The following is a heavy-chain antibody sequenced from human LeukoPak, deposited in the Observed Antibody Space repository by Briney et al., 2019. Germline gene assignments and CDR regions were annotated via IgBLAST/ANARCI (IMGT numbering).Heavy chain of an antibody. CDR2: MKEDGSDI. V-gene: IGHV3-7*01. J-gene: IGHJ4*02. Sequence: GGSLRLSCVASGFTIDRTTMSWVRQAPGKGLEWVANMKEDGSDIYYVDSVRGRFTISRDNAKKAVYLQMNSLRAEDTGVYYCARGGRSYFDFWGQGSLVTVSS. CDR3: ARGGRSYFDF. CDR1: GFTIDRTT. D-gene: IGHD3-10*01.